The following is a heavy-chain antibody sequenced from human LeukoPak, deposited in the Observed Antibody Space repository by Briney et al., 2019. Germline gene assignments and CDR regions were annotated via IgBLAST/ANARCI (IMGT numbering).Heavy chain of an antibody. CDR2: IYSSGST. J-gene: IGHJ3*02. CDR1: GGSFSGYY. Sequence: PSETLSLTCAVYGGSFSGYYWSRIRQPPGKTLEWIGSIYSSGSTYYNSSLQSRVIIIIDTPKNHFSLTLSSVTAADTAVYYCARVLRYFDWYPQGDAFDIWGQGTMVTVSS. V-gene: IGHV4-34*01. D-gene: IGHD3-9*01. CDR3: ARVLRYFDWYPQGDAFDI.